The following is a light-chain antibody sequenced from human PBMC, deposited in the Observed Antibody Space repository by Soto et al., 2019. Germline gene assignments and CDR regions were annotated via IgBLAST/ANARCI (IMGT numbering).Light chain of an antibody. CDR1: QSVSSN. CDR2: GAS. CDR3: QQYNNWPPTT. Sequence: EIVMTQSPDTLPVSPGERATLSCRASQSVSSNLAWYQQKPGQAPRLLIYGASTRATGIPARFSGSGSGTEFTLTISSLQSEAFAVYYCQQYNNWPPTTFGQGTRLEIK. V-gene: IGKV3-15*01. J-gene: IGKJ5*01.